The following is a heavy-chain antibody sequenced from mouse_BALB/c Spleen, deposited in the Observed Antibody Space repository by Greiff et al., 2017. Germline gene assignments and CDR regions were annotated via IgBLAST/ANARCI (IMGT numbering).Heavy chain of an antibody. J-gene: IGHJ2*01. V-gene: IGHV5-17*02. Sequence: EVKLMESGGGLVQPGGSRKLSCAASGFTFSSFGMHWVCQAPEKGLEWVAYISSGSSTIYYADTVKGRFTISRDNARNILYLQMSSLRSEDTAMYYCARVGHYGSSEDYWGQGTTLTVSS. CDR2: ISSGSSTI. CDR3: ARVGHYGSSEDY. CDR1: GFTFSSFG. D-gene: IGHD1-1*01.